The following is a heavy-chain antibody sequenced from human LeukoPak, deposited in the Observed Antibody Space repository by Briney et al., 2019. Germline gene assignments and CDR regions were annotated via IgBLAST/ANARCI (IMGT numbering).Heavy chain of an antibody. J-gene: IGHJ2*01. V-gene: IGHV3-74*01. Sequence: PGGSLRLSCAASGFTFSSHWMHWVSQAPGKGLVWVSRIKSDGSRTTYADSVKGRFTISRDNAKKTLYLQMNSLRAKDTAVYFCAREDYNDSGWYFDLWGRGTLVTVSS. CDR1: GFTFSSHW. CDR3: AREDYNDSGWYFDL. D-gene: IGHD4-17*01. CDR2: IKSDGSRT.